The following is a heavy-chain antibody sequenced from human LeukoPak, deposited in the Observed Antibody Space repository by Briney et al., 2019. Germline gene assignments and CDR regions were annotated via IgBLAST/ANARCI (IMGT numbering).Heavy chain of an antibody. J-gene: IGHJ4*02. CDR2: IIPIFGTA. CDR3: ARTTQLYGDYLNYFDY. Sequence: SVKVSCKASGGTFSSYAISWVRQAPGQGLEWMGGIIPIFGTANYAQKFQGRVAITADKSTSTAYMELSSLRSEDTAVYYCARTTQLYGDYLNYFDYWGQGTLVTVSS. V-gene: IGHV1-69*06. CDR1: GGTFSSYA. D-gene: IGHD4-17*01.